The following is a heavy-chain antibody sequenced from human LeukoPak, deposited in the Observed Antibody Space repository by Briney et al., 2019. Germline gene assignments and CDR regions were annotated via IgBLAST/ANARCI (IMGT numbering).Heavy chain of an antibody. CDR1: GGTFSSYA. J-gene: IGHJ2*01. CDR3: ARDAGSGSPNEEYWCFDL. D-gene: IGHD3-10*01. Sequence: ASVKVSCKASGGTFSSYAISWVRQAPGQGLEWMGRIIPIFGTANYAQKFQGRVTITTDESTSTAYMELSSLRSEDTAVYYCARDAGSGSPNEEYWCFDLWGRGTLVTVSS. V-gene: IGHV1-69*05. CDR2: IIPIFGTA.